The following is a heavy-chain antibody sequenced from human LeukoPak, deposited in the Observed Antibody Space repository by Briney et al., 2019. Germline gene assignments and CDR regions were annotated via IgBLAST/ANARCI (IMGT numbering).Heavy chain of an antibody. CDR2: IKQDGSEK. J-gene: IGHJ6*03. V-gene: IGHV3-7*01. D-gene: IGHD5-12*01. Sequence: PGGSLRLSCAASGFTFSSYWMSWVRQAPGKGLEWVANIKQDGSEKYYVDSVKGRFTISRDNAKNSLYLQMNSLRAEDTAVYYCARDVHSVATPPYYYYYYYMDVWGKGTTVTVSS. CDR1: GFTFSSYW. CDR3: ARDVHSVATPPYYYYYYYMDV.